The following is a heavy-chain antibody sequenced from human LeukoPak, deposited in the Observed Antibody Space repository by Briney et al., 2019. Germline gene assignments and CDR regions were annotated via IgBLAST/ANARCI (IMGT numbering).Heavy chain of an antibody. CDR2: IIPIFGTA. V-gene: IGHV1-69*05. CDR1: GGTFSSYA. J-gene: IGHJ4*02. CDR3: ARGPGIAAAGDY. D-gene: IGHD6-13*01. Sequence: SVKVSCKASGGTFSSYAITWVRQAPGQGLEWMGRIIPIFGTANYAQKFQGRVTITTDESTSTAYMELSTLRSDDTAVYYCARGPGIAAAGDYWGQGTLVTVSS.